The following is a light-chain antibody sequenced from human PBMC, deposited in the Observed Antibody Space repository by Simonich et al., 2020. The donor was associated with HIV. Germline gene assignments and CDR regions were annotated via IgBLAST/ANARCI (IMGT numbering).Light chain of an antibody. CDR1: QSLLHSNGYYY. V-gene: IGKV2-28*01. CDR2: LNS. CDR3: MQALQTPYT. Sequence: DIVMTQSPLSLPVTPGEPASISCRSSQSLLHSNGYYYLDWYLQKPGQSPQLLIYLNSNRASGGPDRFSGSGSGTDFTLKISRVEAEDVGVYYCMQALQTPYTFGQGTKLDFK. J-gene: IGKJ2*01.